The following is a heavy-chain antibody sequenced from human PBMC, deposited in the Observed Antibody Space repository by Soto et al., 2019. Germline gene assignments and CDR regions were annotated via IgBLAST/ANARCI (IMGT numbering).Heavy chain of an antibody. V-gene: IGHV4-61*01. D-gene: IGHD3-22*01. CDR2: IYCSGST. J-gene: IGHJ6*02. CDR1: GGSVSSGSCY. Sequence: PSETLSLTCTVSGGSVSSGSCYWSWIRQPPGKGLEWIGYIYCSGSTNYNPSLKSRVTISVDTSKNQFSLKLSSVTAADTAVYYCAREAIGAYYYYYGMDVWGQGTTVTAP. CDR3: AREAIGAYYYYYGMDV.